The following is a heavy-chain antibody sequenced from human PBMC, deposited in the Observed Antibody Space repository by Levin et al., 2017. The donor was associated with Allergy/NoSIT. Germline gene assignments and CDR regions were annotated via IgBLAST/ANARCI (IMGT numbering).Heavy chain of an antibody. D-gene: IGHD2-21*02. V-gene: IGHV3-7*04. Sequence: ASVKVSCAASGFTYSRYWMSWVRQAPGKGLEWVAMIKQDGSEKYYVDSVKGRFTISRDNAKNSLSLQMNSLRAEDTAVYYCARDGDNFLPPFDYWGQGTLVTVSS. CDR1: GFTYSRYW. CDR2: IKQDGSEK. J-gene: IGHJ4*02. CDR3: ARDGDNFLPPFDY.